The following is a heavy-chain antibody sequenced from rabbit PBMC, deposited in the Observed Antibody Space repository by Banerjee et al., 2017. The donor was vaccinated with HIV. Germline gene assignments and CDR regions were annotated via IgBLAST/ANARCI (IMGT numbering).Heavy chain of an antibody. D-gene: IGHD4-1*01. Sequence: QEQLEESGGDLVKPEGSLTLTCTASAFSFSNKYVMCWVRQAPGKGLEWIACIYVGSSAITWYASWAKGRFTISRTSSTTVALQMTSLTAADTATYFCARDLAGVIGWNFDLWGPGTLVTVS. J-gene: IGHJ4*01. V-gene: IGHV1S45*01. CDR3: ARDLAGVIGWNFDL. CDR1: AFSFSNKYV. CDR2: IYVGSSAIT.